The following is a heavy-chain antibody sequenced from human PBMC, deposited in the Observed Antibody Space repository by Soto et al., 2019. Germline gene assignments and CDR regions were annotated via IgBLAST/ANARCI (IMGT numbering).Heavy chain of an antibody. CDR3: ARGQRFSDWFDP. V-gene: IGHV4-4*07. CDR1: GGAISGYY. CDR2: IYSSGST. J-gene: IGHJ5*02. D-gene: IGHD3-3*01. Sequence: SETLSLTCTVTGGAISGYYWTWMRQSAGGGLEWIGRIYSSGSTNYNPSLKSRVTISLDTSMNHFSLRLSSVTAADTAVYYCARGQRFSDWFDPWGQGTLVTVSS.